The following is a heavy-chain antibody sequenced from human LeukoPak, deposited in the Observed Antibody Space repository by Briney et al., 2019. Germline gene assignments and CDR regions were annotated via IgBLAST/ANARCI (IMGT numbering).Heavy chain of an antibody. D-gene: IGHD5/OR15-5a*01. CDR1: GFTFSSYA. CDR3: AKEVPYLPY. CDR2: ISYDGSNK. Sequence: GGSLRLSCAASGFTFSSYAMHWVRQAPGKGLEWVAVISYDGSNKYYADSVKGRFTISRDNSKNTLYLQMNSLRAEDTAVYYCAKEVPYLPYWGQGTLVTVSS. V-gene: IGHV3-30-3*01. J-gene: IGHJ4*02.